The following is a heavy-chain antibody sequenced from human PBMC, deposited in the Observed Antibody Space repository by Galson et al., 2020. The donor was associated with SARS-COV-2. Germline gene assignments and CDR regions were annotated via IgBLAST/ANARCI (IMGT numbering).Heavy chain of an antibody. J-gene: IGHJ6*03. CDR1: GGSISGHY. Sequence: SETLSLTCTVSGGSISGHYWSWFRQPPGKELDLIGYINYGGATNYNPSLKTRVTMSVDTSKNQYSLKLSSVTTADAAVYYCARAIVSDQARYYYYMDVWGKGTTVTVSS. V-gene: IGHV4-59*11. D-gene: IGHD2-15*01. CDR3: ARAIVSDQARYYYYMDV. CDR2: INYGGAT.